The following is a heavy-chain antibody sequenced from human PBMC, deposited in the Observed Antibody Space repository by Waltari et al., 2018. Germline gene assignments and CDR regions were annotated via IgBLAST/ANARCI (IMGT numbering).Heavy chain of an antibody. J-gene: IGHJ6*02. CDR1: GYTLTDLS. CDR3: ATDGPYYDFWGGYYYYGMDV. V-gene: IGHV1-24*01. CDR2: FDPEDGET. Sequence: QVQLVQSGAEVKKPGASVKVSCKVSGYTLTDLSIHWVRPAPGKGPGWMGGFDPEDGETIYAQKFQGRVTMTEDTSTDTAYMELSSLRSEDTAVYYCATDGPYYDFWGGYYYYGMDVWGQGTTVTVSS. D-gene: IGHD3-3*01.